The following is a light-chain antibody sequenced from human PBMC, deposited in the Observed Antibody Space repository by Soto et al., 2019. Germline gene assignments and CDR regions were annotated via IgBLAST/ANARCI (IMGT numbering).Light chain of an antibody. J-gene: IGKJ4*01. CDR1: PSVSNS. Sequence: ESVLTQSPATLSLSPGERATLSCRASPSVSNSLAWYQHKPGQAPRLLIYDAFNRATGVPTRFSGSGSGTDFYITISSLEPEDFAVYYCQQRNRWPPVTFGGGTRVEIK. V-gene: IGKV3-11*01. CDR2: DAF. CDR3: QQRNRWPPVT.